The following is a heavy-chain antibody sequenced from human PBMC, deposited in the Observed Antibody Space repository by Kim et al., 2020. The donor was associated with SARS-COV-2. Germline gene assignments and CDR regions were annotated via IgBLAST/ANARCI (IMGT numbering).Heavy chain of an antibody. CDR3: ARDGRGWYEFIYYYYGMDV. D-gene: IGHD6-19*01. Sequence: ASVKVSCKASGYTFTGYYMYWVRQAPGQGLEWMGWINPNSGGTNYAQKFQGRVTMTRDTSISTAYMELSRLRSDDTAVYYCARDGRGWYEFIYYYYGMDVWDRGTTVTVSS. CDR2: INPNSGGT. J-gene: IGHJ6*02. CDR1: GYTFTGYY. V-gene: IGHV1-2*02.